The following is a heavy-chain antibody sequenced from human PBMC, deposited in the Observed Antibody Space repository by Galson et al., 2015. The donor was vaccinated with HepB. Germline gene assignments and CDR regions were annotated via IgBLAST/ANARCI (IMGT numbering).Heavy chain of an antibody. V-gene: IGHV3-30*18. CDR1: GFTFSSYG. Sequence: LRLSCAASGFTFSSYGMHWVRQAPGKGLEWVAVISYDGSNKYYADSVKGRFTISRDNSKNTLYLQMNSLRAEDTAVYYCAKVYGDYYFDYWGQGTLVTVSS. CDR3: AKVYGDYYFDY. J-gene: IGHJ4*02. CDR2: ISYDGSNK. D-gene: IGHD4-17*01.